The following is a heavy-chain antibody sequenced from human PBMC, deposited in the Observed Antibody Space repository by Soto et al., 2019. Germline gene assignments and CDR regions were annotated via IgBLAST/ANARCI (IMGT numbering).Heavy chain of an antibody. J-gene: IGHJ3*02. D-gene: IGHD3-10*01. CDR1: GFTFSDYY. CDR2: IRHSGGTI. Sequence: QVQLVESGGGLVKPGGSLRLSCSASGFTFSDYYMSWIRQAPGKGLEWVSYIRHSGGTIYYADSVKGRFTISRDNAKNTLYLQMNSVRAEDTAVFYCARALGSYDAFDIWGQGTMVTVSS. CDR3: ARALGSYDAFDI. V-gene: IGHV3-11*01.